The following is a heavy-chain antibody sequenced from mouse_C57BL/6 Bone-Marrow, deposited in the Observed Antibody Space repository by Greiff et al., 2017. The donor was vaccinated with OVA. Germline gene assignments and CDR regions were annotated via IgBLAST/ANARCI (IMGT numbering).Heavy chain of an antibody. CDR2: IDPENGDT. Sequence: VQLQQSGAELVRPGASVKLSCTASGYTFKDDYMHWVKQRPEQGLEWIGWIDPENGDTEYAPKFQGKATITADTSSNTAYMQLSSLTSEDTAVYYCTTVEDSGVYFDYWGQGNTLTVSS. J-gene: IGHJ2*01. CDR1: GYTFKDDY. CDR3: TTVEDSGVYFDY. D-gene: IGHD3-2*02. V-gene: IGHV14-4*01.